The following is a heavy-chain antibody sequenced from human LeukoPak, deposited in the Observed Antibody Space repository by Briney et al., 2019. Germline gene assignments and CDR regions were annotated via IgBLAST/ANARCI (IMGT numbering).Heavy chain of an antibody. Sequence: PGGSLTLSCIASGFTFSSYWMSWVRQAPGGGLEWVANIKEDGSEKYYVDSVKGRFTISRDNAKISLYLQMNSLRAEDTAVYFCASQFWWAAVAGTTLDYWGKGTLVSVSS. V-gene: IGHV3-7*05. CDR1: GFTFSSYW. CDR2: IKEDGSEK. CDR3: ASQFWWAAVAGTTLDY. J-gene: IGHJ4*02. D-gene: IGHD6-19*01.